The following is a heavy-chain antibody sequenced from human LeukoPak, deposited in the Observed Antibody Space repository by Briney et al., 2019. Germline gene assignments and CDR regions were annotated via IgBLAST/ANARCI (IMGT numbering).Heavy chain of an antibody. D-gene: IGHD2-2*01. CDR1: GGSISSGDYY. CDR3: ARGLTDIVVVGFDP. J-gene: IGHJ5*02. CDR2: IYYSGST. Sequence: SQTLSLTCTVSGGSISSGDYYWSWIRQPPGKGLEWIGYIYYSGSTYYNPSLKSRVTISVDTSKNQFSLKLSSVTAADTAVYYCARGLTDIVVVGFDPWGQGTLVTVSS. V-gene: IGHV4-30-4*08.